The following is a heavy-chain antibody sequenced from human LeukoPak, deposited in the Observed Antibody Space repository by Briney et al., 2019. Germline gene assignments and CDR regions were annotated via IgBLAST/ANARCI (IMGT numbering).Heavy chain of an antibody. CDR2: INPNSGGT. V-gene: IGHV1-2*02. J-gene: IGHJ5*02. CDR1: GYTFTGYY. Sequence: ASVKVSCKASGYTFTGYYMHWVRQAPGQGLEWMGWINPNSGGTNYAQRFQGRVTMTRDTSISTAYMELSRLRSDDTAVYYCARDIRGRELLVSYWFDPWGQGTLVTVSS. CDR3: ARDIRGRELLVSYWFDP. D-gene: IGHD1-26*01.